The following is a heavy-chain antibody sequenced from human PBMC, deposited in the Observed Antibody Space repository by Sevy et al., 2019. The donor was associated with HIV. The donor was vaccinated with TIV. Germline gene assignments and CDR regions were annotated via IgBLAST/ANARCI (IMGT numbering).Heavy chain of an antibody. Sequence: GGSLRLSCAASGFTFSKYWMGWVRQAPGKGLEWVANIKQDAGQKYYVDAVKGRFTISRDNAKNSLYLEMNSLRAEDTAVYFCARDDGNYYFHYWGQGTLVTVSS. CDR3: ARDDGNYYFHY. J-gene: IGHJ4*02. V-gene: IGHV3-7*01. CDR1: GFTFSKYW. CDR2: IKQDAGQK. D-gene: IGHD1-7*01.